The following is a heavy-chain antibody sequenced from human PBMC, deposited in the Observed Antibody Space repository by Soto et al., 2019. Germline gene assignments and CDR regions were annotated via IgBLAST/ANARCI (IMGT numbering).Heavy chain of an antibody. V-gene: IGHV4-59*08. J-gene: IGHJ5*02. CDR2: IYYSGTT. D-gene: IGHD1-20*01. CDR3: ARSAVLYNWHGFDP. CDR1: GDSISNYY. Sequence: PSETLSLTCTVSGDSISNYYWSWIRQPPGKGLEWLGFIYYSGTTNYNPSLKSRVTISVDTSKNQFSLKLSSVTAADTAVYYCARSAVLYNWHGFDPWGQGTLVTVSS.